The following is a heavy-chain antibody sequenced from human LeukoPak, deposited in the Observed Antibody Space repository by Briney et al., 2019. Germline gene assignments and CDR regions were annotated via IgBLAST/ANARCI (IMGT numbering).Heavy chain of an antibody. CDR1: GFTFSNFA. D-gene: IGHD3-10*01. J-gene: IGHJ4*02. V-gene: IGHV3-23*01. CDR3: AKASGSPYYFDY. Sequence: GGSLRLSCAASGFTFSNFAMSWVRQAPGKGLECVSLISANGGATYYADSVKGRFTISRDNSKSTLYLQMNSLRADDTAVCYCAKASGSPYYFDYWGQGTLVTVSS. CDR2: ISANGGAT.